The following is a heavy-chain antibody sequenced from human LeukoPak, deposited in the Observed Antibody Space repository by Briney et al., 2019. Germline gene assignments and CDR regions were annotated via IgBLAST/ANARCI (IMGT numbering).Heavy chain of an antibody. CDR2: ISSSGPI. D-gene: IGHD2-21*02. V-gene: IGHV3-11*01. Sequence: GGSLRLSCAASAFTFSDYYMSWIRQAPGNRLEWISYISSSGPIWHADSVKGRFTISRDNAKNSLYLHMSSLRAEDTAVYYCVLSTAHMYYFDYWGQGSLVTVSS. J-gene: IGHJ4*02. CDR3: VLSTAHMYYFDY. CDR1: AFTFSDYY.